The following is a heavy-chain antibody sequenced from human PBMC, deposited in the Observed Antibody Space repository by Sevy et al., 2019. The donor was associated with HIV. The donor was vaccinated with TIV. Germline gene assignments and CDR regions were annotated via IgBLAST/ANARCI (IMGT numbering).Heavy chain of an antibody. V-gene: IGHV3-30*18. D-gene: IGHD2-15*01. Sequence: GGSLRLSCAASGFTFSSYGMHWVRQAPGKGLEWVAVISYDGSNKYYADSVKGRFTISRDNSKSTLYLQMNSLRAEDTAVYYCAKDRRAEVDYYGMDVWGQGTTVTVSS. CDR3: AKDRRAEVDYYGMDV. CDR1: GFTFSSYG. CDR2: ISYDGSNK. J-gene: IGHJ6*02.